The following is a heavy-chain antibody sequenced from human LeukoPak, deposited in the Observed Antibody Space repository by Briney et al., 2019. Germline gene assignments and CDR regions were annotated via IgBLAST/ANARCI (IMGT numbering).Heavy chain of an antibody. J-gene: IGHJ4*02. V-gene: IGHV4-59*06. CDR1: GASISSYY. CDR3: ARNYYFDL. CDR2: IYYSGST. Sequence: SETLSLTCTVSGASISSYYWSWIRQPPGKGLEWIAFIYYSGSTYYNPSLKSRVTISGDTSKNQFSLRLSSVTAADTAVYYCARNYYFDLWGQGTLVTVSS.